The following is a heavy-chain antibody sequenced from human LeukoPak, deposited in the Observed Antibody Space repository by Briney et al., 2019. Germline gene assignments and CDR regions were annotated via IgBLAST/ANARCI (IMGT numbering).Heavy chain of an antibody. D-gene: IGHD5-24*01. Sequence: GESLKISCKGSGYRFTSYWIGWERQMPGKGLEWMGIIYPGDSDTRYSPSFQGQVTISADKSISTAYLQWSSLKASDTAMYYCATATPTHHFDYWGQGTLVTVSS. CDR1: GYRFTSYW. J-gene: IGHJ4*02. CDR2: IYPGDSDT. V-gene: IGHV5-51*01. CDR3: ATATPTHHFDY.